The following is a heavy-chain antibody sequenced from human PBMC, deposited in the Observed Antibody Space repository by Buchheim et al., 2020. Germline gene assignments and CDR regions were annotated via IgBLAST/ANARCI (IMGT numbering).Heavy chain of an antibody. CDR1: GGSISSGGFY. CDR2: IYYSGST. Sequence: QVQLQESGPGLVKPSQTLSLTCTVSGGSISSGGFYWSWIRPHPGKGLEWIGYIYYSGSTYYNPSLKSRVTISVDPSKNRFSLKWSSVTAADTAVYYCARQALQYLGGFDYWGQGTL. J-gene: IGHJ4*02. D-gene: IGHD4-11*01. CDR3: ARQALQYLGGFDY. V-gene: IGHV4-31*03.